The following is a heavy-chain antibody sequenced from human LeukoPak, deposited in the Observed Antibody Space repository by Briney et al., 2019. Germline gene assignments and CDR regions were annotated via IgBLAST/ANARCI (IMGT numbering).Heavy chain of an antibody. D-gene: IGHD5-18*01. CDR3: ARAARGYSYGLVDY. V-gene: IGHV4-30-4*08. Sequence: PSETLSLTCTVSGGSISSGDYYWGWIRHPPGKGLEWIGYIYYSGSTYYNPSLKSRVTISVDTSKNQLSLKLSSVTAADPAVYYCARAARGYSYGLVDYWGQGTLVTVSS. CDR2: IYYSGST. J-gene: IGHJ4*02. CDR1: GGSISSGDYY.